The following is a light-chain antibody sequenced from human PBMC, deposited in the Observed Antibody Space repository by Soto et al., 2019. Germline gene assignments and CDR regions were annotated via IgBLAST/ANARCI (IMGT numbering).Light chain of an antibody. CDR2: AAS. CDR3: QQSYSTRD. V-gene: IGKV1-39*01. CDR1: QSISSY. J-gene: IGKJ5*01. Sequence: DIQMTQSPSSLSASVGDRVTITCRASQSISSYLNWYQQKPGKAPKLLIYAASSLQSVVPSRFSGSGSGTDFTLTISSLQPEDFATYYCQQSYSTRDFGQGTRLEIK.